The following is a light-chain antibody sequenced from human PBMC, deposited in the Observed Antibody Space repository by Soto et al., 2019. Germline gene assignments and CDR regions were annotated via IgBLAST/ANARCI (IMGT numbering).Light chain of an antibody. CDR2: DVT. V-gene: IGLV2-11*01. CDR3: QSYDSDNWV. CDR1: SSDVGGYNS. Sequence: QSALAQPRSVSGSPGQSVTISCSGTSSDVGGYNSVSWYQQFPGKAPKLMIYDVTKRPSGVPDRFSGSKSGNTASLTISGLQAEDEADYYCQSYDSDNWVFGGGTQLTVL. J-gene: IGLJ3*02.